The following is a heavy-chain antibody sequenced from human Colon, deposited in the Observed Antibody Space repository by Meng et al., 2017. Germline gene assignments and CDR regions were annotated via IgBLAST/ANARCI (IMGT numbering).Heavy chain of an antibody. CDR1: GGSINSYF. J-gene: IGHJ4*02. V-gene: IGHV4-59*01. CDR2: IYYSGST. Sequence: QLQLQESGPGLVKPSETLSLICTVSGGSINSYFCSWFRQPPGKGLEWFGYIYYSGSTNYNPSLKSRVTISKDTSKNQFSLKLSSVTAADTAMYYCARSPLGATYFDDWGQGTLVTVSS. D-gene: IGHD1-26*01. CDR3: ARSPLGATYFDD.